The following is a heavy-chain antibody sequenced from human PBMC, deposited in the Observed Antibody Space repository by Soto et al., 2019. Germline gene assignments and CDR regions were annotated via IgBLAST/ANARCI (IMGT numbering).Heavy chain of an antibody. J-gene: IGHJ4*02. V-gene: IGHV4-39*01. CDR3: ARHPKYSSGWLRGYYFDY. Sequence: QLQLQESGPGLVKPSETLSLTCTVSGGSISSSSYYWGWIRQPPGKGLEWIGSIYYSGSTYYNPSLKSRVTISVDTSKNQFSLKLSSVTAADTAVYYCARHPKYSSGWLRGYYFDYWGQGTLVTVSS. CDR1: GGSISSSSYY. CDR2: IYYSGST. D-gene: IGHD6-19*01.